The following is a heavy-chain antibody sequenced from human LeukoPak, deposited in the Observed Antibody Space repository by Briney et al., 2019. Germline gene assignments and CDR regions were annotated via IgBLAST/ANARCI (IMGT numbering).Heavy chain of an antibody. CDR2: ISSNGGST. Sequence: GGSLRLSCAASGFTFSTYAMHWVRQAPGKGLEYLSDISSNGGSTYYANSVKGRFTISRDNSKNTLYLQMGSLRAEDMAVYYCARESIAARYFDLWGRGTLVTVSS. CDR1: GFTFSTYA. V-gene: IGHV3-64*01. D-gene: IGHD6-6*01. J-gene: IGHJ2*01. CDR3: ARESIAARYFDL.